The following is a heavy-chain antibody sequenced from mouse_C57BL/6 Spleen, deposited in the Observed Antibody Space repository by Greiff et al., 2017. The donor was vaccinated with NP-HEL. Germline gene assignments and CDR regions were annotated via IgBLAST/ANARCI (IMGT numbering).Heavy chain of an antibody. CDR2: IYPRGGNT. V-gene: IGHV1-81*01. D-gene: IGHD2-2*01. CDR1: GYTFTSSG. CDR3: ARLRDYGDDAY. Sequence: QVQLQQSGAELARPGASVKLSCKASGYTFTSSGISWVKQRTGQGLEWIGEIYPRGGNTYYNEKFKGKATLTADKSSSTAYMELRSLTSEDSAVYVCARLRDYGDDAYWGQGTTLTVSS. J-gene: IGHJ2*01.